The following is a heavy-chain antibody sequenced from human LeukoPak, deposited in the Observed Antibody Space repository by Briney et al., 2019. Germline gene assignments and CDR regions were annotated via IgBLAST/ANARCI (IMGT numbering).Heavy chain of an antibody. D-gene: IGHD3-3*01. V-gene: IGHV3-11*06. Sequence: GRFTISRDNAKNSLYLQMNSLRAEDTAVYYCASAPYYDFWSGPFWGQGTLVTVSS. J-gene: IGHJ4*02. CDR3: ASAPYYDFWSGPF.